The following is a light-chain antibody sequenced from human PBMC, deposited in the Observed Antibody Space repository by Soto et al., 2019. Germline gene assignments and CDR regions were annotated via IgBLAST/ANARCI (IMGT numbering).Light chain of an antibody. V-gene: IGKV3-11*01. CDR1: QSVSNY. Sequence: EIVLTQSPATLSLSPGERATLSCRASQSVSNYLAWYQQKPGQAPRLLIYGASNRATGIPARFTGSGSGTDFTLTISSLEPEDFSVYYCQHRGEWPRTFGQGTKLEIK. CDR2: GAS. J-gene: IGKJ2*01. CDR3: QHRGEWPRT.